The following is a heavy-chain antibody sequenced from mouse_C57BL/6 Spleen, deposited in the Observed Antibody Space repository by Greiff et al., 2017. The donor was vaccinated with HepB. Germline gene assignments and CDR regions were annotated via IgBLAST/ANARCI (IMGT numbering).Heavy chain of an antibody. J-gene: IGHJ2*01. Sequence: VQLQQSGAELVKPGASVKLSCKASGYTFTSYWMHWVKQRPGQGLEWIGMIHPNSGSTNYNEKFKSKATLTVDKSSSTAYMQLSSLTSEDSAVYYCASTTVVPYFDYWGQCTTLTVSS. CDR3: ASTTVVPYFDY. CDR1: GYTFTSYW. D-gene: IGHD1-1*01. V-gene: IGHV1-64*01. CDR2: IHPNSGST.